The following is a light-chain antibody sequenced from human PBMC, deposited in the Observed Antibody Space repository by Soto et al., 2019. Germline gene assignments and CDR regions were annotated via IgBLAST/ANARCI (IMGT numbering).Light chain of an antibody. CDR3: QQYNSYPWT. CDR2: KAS. CDR1: QNINSW. Sequence: DIQMTQSPSTLSASVGDRVTITCRASQNINSWLAWYQQKPGKAPNLLIYKASSLESGVPSRFSGSGSGTDFTLTISSLQPDDFATDYCQQYNSYPWTFGQGTKVEIK. V-gene: IGKV1-5*03. J-gene: IGKJ1*01.